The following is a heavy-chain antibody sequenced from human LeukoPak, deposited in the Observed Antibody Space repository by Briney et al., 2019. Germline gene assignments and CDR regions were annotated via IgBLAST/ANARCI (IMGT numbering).Heavy chain of an antibody. CDR2: IWYDGSNK. V-gene: IGHV3-33*06. J-gene: IGHJ4*02. CDR1: GFTFSSYG. Sequence: SGGSLRLSCAASGFTFSSYGMHWVRQAPGKGLEWVAVIWYDGSNKYYADSVKGRFTLSRDNSKNTLYLQMNSLRAEDTAVYYCAKGQDSSGYLDYWGQGTLVTVSS. D-gene: IGHD3-22*01. CDR3: AKGQDSSGYLDY.